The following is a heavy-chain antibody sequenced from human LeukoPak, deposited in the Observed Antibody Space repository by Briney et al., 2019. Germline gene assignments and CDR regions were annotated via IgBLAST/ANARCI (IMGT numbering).Heavy chain of an antibody. CDR3: ARARPGTFRVDY. D-gene: IGHD1-26*01. CDR2: INPSGGST. CDR1: GYTFASYY. Sequence: ASVKVSCRASGYTFASYYMHWVRRAPGQGLEWMGIINPSGGSTSYAQKFQGRVTMTRDTSTSTVYMELSSLRSEDTAVYYCARARPGTFRVDYWGQGTLVTVSS. J-gene: IGHJ4*02. V-gene: IGHV1-46*01.